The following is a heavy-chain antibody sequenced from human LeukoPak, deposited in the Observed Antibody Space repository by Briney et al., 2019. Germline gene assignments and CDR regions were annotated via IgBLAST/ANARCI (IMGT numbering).Heavy chain of an antibody. V-gene: IGHV4-34*01. CDR2: INHSGST. CDR3: ARGRDPY. Sequence: SETLSLTCAVYVGSLSGYYWTWSRQPPGRGLEWIGEINHSGSTNYNPSLKSRVTISVDTSKSQFSLKLNSVTAADTAMYYCARGRDPYWGQGTLVTVSS. D-gene: IGHD5-24*01. J-gene: IGHJ4*02. CDR1: VGSLSGYY.